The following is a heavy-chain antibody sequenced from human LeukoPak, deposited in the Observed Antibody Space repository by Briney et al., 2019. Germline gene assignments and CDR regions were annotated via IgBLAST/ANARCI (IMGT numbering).Heavy chain of an antibody. Sequence: KSSETLSLTCTVSGGSISSYYWSWIRQPPGEGLEWIGYIYYSGSTNYNPSLKSRVTISVDTSKNQFSLKLSSVTAADTAVYYCARGFRSSSSSHYYYYYMDVWGKGTTVTVSS. V-gene: IGHV4-59*01. CDR3: ARGFRSSSSSHYYYYYMDV. J-gene: IGHJ6*03. CDR2: IYYSGST. CDR1: GGSISSYY. D-gene: IGHD6-6*01.